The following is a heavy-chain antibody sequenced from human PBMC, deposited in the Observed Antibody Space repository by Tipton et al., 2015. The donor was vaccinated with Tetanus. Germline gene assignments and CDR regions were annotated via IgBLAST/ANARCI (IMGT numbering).Heavy chain of an antibody. D-gene: IGHD3-16*02. Sequence: LRLSCAVSGGSISSGGYYWSWIRQHPGKGLEWIGYIYTSGSTNYNPSLKSRVTMSVDTSKNQFSLKLSSVTAADTAVYYCARGQLRLGELSYGFDYWGQGTLVTVSS. J-gene: IGHJ4*02. CDR3: ARGQLRLGELSYGFDY. V-gene: IGHV4-31*02. CDR2: IYTSGST. CDR1: GGSISSGGYY.